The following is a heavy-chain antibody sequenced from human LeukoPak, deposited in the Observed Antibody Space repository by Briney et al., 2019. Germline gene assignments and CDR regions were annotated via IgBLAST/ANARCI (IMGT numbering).Heavy chain of an antibody. D-gene: IGHD2-8*01. J-gene: IGHJ4*02. CDR1: GASISSSIYY. Sequence: SETLSLTCTVSGASISSSIYYWGWIRQPPGRGLEGIGRIYDSENNYYNPSLNSRITISVDTSKNQFSLKMSSVSAADTRVYYCARQERYCSNGVCLKHFDYWGQGTLVTVP. CDR3: ARQERYCSNGVCLKHFDY. V-gene: IGHV4-39*01. CDR2: IYDSENN.